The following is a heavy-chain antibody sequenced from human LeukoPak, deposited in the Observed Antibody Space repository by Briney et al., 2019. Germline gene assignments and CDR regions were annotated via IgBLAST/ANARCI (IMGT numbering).Heavy chain of an antibody. Sequence: PGGSLRLSCAASGFTFSSYGMHWVRQAPGKGLEWVAFLRYDGSNKYYADSVKGRFTISRDNSKNTLYLQMNSLRAEDTAVYYCARALLYYGSGSFGYWGQGTLVTVSS. V-gene: IGHV3-30*02. J-gene: IGHJ4*02. CDR1: GFTFSSYG. CDR3: ARALLYYGSGSFGY. CDR2: LRYDGSNK. D-gene: IGHD3-10*01.